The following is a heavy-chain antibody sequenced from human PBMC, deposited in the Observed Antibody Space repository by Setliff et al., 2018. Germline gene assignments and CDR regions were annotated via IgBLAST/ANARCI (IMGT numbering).Heavy chain of an antibody. J-gene: IGHJ4*02. CDR1: GFTFTNAW. CDR2: VKSKSDGGTT. CDR3: TTDHFTIFGVVIILGVAGY. D-gene: IGHD3-3*01. V-gene: IGHV3-15*01. Sequence: GGSLRLSCAASGFTFTNAWMSWVRQAPGKGLEWVGRVKSKSDGGTTDYAAPVKGRFTISRDDSKNTLYLQMNSLKTEDTAVYYCTTDHFTIFGVVIILGVAGYWGQGTLVTV.